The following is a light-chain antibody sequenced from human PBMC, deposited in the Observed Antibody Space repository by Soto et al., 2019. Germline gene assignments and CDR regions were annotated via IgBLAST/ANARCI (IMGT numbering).Light chain of an antibody. Sequence: EIVMTQSPATLSVSPGERAKISCRASQSVSSNLAWYQQKPGQAPRLLIYGASTRATGIPARFSGSGSGTEFTLTISSLHSEHFAVYYCHQRGNWPPTWTFGQGTKVDIK. V-gene: IGKV3-15*01. CDR3: HQRGNWPPTWT. J-gene: IGKJ1*01. CDR1: QSVSSN. CDR2: GAS.